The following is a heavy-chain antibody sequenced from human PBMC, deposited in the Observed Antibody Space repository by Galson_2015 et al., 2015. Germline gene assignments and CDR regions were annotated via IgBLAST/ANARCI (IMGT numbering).Heavy chain of an antibody. D-gene: IGHD3-10*01. V-gene: IGHV3-74*01. Sequence: SLRLSCAASGFTFSSYWMHWVRQAPGKGLVWVSRINSDGSSTSYADSVKGRFTISRDNAKNTLYLQMNSLRAEDTAVYYCARDFKDYGSGSYYDYWGQGTLVTVSS. CDR2: INSDGSST. CDR1: GFTFSSYW. CDR3: ARDFKDYGSGSYYDY. J-gene: IGHJ4*02.